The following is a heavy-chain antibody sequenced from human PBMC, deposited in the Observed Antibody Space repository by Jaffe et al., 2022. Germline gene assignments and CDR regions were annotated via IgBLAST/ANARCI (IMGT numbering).Heavy chain of an antibody. CDR1: GYSISSGDY. D-gene: IGHD3-22*01. CDR3: ARHSTGYST. J-gene: IGHJ4*02. V-gene: IGHV4-38-2*01. CDR2: INQGGNT. Sequence: QVQLQESGPGLVKPSETLSLTCAVSGYSISSGDYWGWIRQPPGKGLEWIGNINQGGNTYYNASLKSRVTMSVDTSRNQISLKLSSVTAADTAVYYCARHSTGYSTWGQGTLVTVSS.